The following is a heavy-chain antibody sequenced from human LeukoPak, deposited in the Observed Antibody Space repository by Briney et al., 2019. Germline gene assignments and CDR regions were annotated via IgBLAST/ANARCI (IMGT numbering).Heavy chain of an antibody. D-gene: IGHD3-3*01. J-gene: IGHJ4*02. CDR1: GGSISSYY. Sequence: NSSETLSLTCTVSGGSISSYYWSWIRQPPGKGLEWIGYIYYSGSTNYNPSLKSRVTISVDTSENQFSLKLSSVTAADTAVYYCARARPNYDFWSGYYFDYWGQGTLVTVSS. CDR2: IYYSGST. V-gene: IGHV4-59*01. CDR3: ARARPNYDFWSGYYFDY.